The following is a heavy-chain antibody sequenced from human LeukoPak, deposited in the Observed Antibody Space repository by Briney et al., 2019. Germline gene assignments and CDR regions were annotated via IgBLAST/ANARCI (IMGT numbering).Heavy chain of an antibody. CDR1: VGTFSSYA. V-gene: IGHV1-69*04. D-gene: IGHD3-3*01. CDR2: IIPILGIA. Sequence: SVKVSCKPSVGTFSSYAISWVRQAPGQGLEWMGRIIPILGIANYAQKFQGRVTITADKSTSTAYMELSSLRSEDTAVYYCARSGVDDFLSGYYRPWGQGTLVTVSS. J-gene: IGHJ5*02. CDR3: ARSGVDDFLSGYYRP.